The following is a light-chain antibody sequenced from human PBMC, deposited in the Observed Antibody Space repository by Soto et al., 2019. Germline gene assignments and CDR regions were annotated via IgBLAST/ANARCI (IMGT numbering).Light chain of an antibody. CDR1: QTISFY. V-gene: IGKV1-39*01. CDR2: AAS. Sequence: DIQMTQSPSSLSASVGDRVTITCRASQTISFYLNWYQQKPGQAPQLLIYAASSLQTGVPSRFSGSGYGTDFTLTISSLQPGDFATYYFQQSYNTPRTFGQGTKLEI. J-gene: IGKJ2*01. CDR3: QQSYNTPRT.